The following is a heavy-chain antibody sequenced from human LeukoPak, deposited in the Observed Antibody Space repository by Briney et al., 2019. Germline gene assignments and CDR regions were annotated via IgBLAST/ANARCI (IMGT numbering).Heavy chain of an antibody. J-gene: IGHJ3*02. D-gene: IGHD5-12*01. V-gene: IGHV3-30-3*01. Sequence: SCKVSGYTLTELSMHWVRQAPGKGLEWVAVISYDGSNKYYADSVKGRFTISRDNSKNTLYLQMNSLRAEDTAVYYCARSDYEAAFDIWGQGTMVTVSS. CDR3: ARSDYEAAFDI. CDR1: GYTLTELS. CDR2: ISYDGSNK.